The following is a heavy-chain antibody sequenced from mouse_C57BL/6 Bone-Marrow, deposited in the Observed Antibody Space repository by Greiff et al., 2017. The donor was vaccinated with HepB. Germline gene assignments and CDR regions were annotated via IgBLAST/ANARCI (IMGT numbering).Heavy chain of an antibody. V-gene: IGHV5-4*01. D-gene: IGHD3-1*01. CDR3: ARDRGV. CDR1: GYTFSSYA. J-gene: IGHJ1*03. CDR2: ISDGGSYT. Sequence: EVQVVESGAGLVKPGGSLKLSCAASGYTFSSYAMCWVRQTPEKRLEWVATISDGGSYTYYPDNVKGRITISRDKAKNNLYLQRSHLKSEDTAMYYCARDRGVWGTGTTVTVSS.